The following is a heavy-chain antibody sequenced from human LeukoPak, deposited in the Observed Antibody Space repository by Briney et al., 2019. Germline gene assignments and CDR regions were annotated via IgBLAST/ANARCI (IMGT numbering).Heavy chain of an antibody. J-gene: IGHJ3*02. CDR3: AKDRDIAVAGTDDAFDI. CDR2: IAYDGSSE. D-gene: IGHD6-13*01. Sequence: GGSLRLSCAASGFTFSSHGMHWVRQAPGKGLEWVAVIAYDGSSEYYADSVKGRFTISRDNSKKTLYLQMSSLRAEDTAVYYCAKDRDIAVAGTDDAFDIWGQGTVVTVSS. V-gene: IGHV3-30*18. CDR1: GFTFSSHG.